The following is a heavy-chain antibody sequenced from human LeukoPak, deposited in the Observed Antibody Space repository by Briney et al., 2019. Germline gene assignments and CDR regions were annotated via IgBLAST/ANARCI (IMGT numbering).Heavy chain of an antibody. V-gene: IGHV1-69*05. D-gene: IGHD3-10*01. Sequence: ASVKVSCKASGGTFSSYAISWVRQAPGQGLEWMGRIIPIFGTANYAQEFQGRVTITTDESTSTAYMELSSLRSEDTAVYYCARELITMVRGVAVGAFDIWGQGTMVTVSS. CDR2: IIPIFGTA. CDR1: GGTFSSYA. CDR3: ARELITMVRGVAVGAFDI. J-gene: IGHJ3*02.